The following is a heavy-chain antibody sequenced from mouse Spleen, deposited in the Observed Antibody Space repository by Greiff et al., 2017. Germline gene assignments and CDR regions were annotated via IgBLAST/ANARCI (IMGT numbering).Heavy chain of an antibody. CDR2: INYDGSST. D-gene: IGHD4-1*01. CDR1: GFTFSDYY. J-gene: IGHJ1*01. Sequence: EVHLVESEGGLVQPGSSMKLSCTASGFTFSDYYMAWVRQVPEKGLEWVANINYDGSSTYYLDSLKSRFIISRDNAKNILYLQMSSLKSEDTATYYCAREGLGYWYFDVWGAGTTVTVSS. V-gene: IGHV5-16*01. CDR3: AREGLGYWYFDV.